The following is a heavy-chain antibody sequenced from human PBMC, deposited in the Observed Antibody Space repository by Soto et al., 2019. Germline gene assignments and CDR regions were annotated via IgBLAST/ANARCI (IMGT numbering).Heavy chain of an antibody. V-gene: IGHV3-33*01. CDR1: GFTFSSYG. CDR3: ARDPPYYYGSGRYGMDV. J-gene: IGHJ6*02. D-gene: IGHD3-10*01. Sequence: QVQLLASGGGVVQPGRSLRLSCAASGFTFSSYGMHWVRQAPGKGLEWVAVIWYDGSNKYYADSVKGRFTISRDNSKNTLYLQRNSLRAEDTAVYYCARDPPYYYGSGRYGMDVCGQVTTVTVSS. CDR2: IWYDGSNK.